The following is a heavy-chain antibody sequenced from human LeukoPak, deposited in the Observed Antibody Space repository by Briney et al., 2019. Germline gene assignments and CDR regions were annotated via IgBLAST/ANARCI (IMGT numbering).Heavy chain of an antibody. CDR1: GFTFSIYS. V-gene: IGHV3-48*04. D-gene: IGHD3-9*01. CDR3: ARGLSTVDY. Sequence: GGSLRLSCAASGFTFSIYSMNWVRQAPGKGLEWVSSISSFSSSINYADSVKGRFTISRDNAKSSLYLQMNSLRAEDTAVYYCARGLSTVDYWGQGTLVSVSS. J-gene: IGHJ4*02. CDR2: ISSFSSSI.